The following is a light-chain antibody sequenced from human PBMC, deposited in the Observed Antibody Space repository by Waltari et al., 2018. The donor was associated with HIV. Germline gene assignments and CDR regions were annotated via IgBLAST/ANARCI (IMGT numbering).Light chain of an antibody. CDR3: SSSTSSSTLI. CDR1: SSDVGVSNY. J-gene: IGLJ2*01. CDR2: EVS. V-gene: IGLV2-14*01. Sequence: QSALTQPASVSGSPGQTITISCTGTSSDVGVSNYVSWYQQHPGKAPKRIIFEVSIRPSGVSKRFSGSKSGNTASLTISGLQAEDDADYYCSSSTSSSTLIFGGGTKLTVL.